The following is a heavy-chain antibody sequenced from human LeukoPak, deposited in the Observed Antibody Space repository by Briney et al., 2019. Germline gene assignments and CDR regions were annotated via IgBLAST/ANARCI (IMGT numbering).Heavy chain of an antibody. Sequence: GASVKVSCKASGYTFTNYDINWVRQAPGRGLEWMGWMSPNTVNTGYAQKFQGRLTMTKNASITTAYMELSSLTSEDTAAYYCARGISDGEYEGGRGSWGQGTLVTVSS. CDR2: MSPNTVNT. V-gene: IGHV1-8*01. D-gene: IGHD4-17*01. J-gene: IGHJ4*02. CDR3: ARGISDGEYEGGRGS. CDR1: GYTFTNYD.